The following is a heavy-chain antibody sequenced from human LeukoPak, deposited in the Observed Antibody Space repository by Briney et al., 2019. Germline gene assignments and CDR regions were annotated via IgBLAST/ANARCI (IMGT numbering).Heavy chain of an antibody. J-gene: IGHJ4*02. CDR2: ISSSSSTI. V-gene: IGHV3-48*01. CDR3: AKVGGYSGYSSYFDY. CDR1: GFTFSSYS. D-gene: IGHD5-12*01. Sequence: GGSLRLSCAASGFTFSSYSMNWVRQAPGKGLEWVSYISSSSSTIYYADSVKGRFTISRDNSKNTLYLQMNSLRAEDTAVYYCAKVGGYSGYSSYFDYWGQGTLVTVSS.